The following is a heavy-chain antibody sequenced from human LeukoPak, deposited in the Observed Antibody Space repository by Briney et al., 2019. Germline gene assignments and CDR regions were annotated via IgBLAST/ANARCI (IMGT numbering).Heavy chain of an antibody. CDR3: TRDDFIGSYCD. V-gene: IGHV3-7*01. CDR2: RKGDGCDN. CDR1: GFIRSPTQ. Sequence: ERSLNLSFGASGFIRSPTQMRCVLPSRGKVPEWVDNRKGDGCDNYYVDSVKGRFTISRDNTRNSVYLQMNSLRADDTATYYCTRDDFIGSYCDWGQGTLVTVSS. D-gene: IGHD1-26*01. J-gene: IGHJ4*02.